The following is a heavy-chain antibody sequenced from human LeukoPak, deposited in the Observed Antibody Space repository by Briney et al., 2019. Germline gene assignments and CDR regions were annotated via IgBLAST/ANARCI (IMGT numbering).Heavy chain of an antibody. CDR3: ARYVDTAMGDWFDP. D-gene: IGHD5-18*01. CDR1: GFTVSSNY. CDR2: IYSGGST. J-gene: IGHJ5*02. Sequence: GGSLRLSCAASGFTVSSNYMSWVRQAPGKGLEWVSVIYSGGSTYYADSVKGRFTISRDDSKNTLYLQMNSLRAEDTAVYYCARYVDTAMGDWFDPWGQGTLVTVSS. V-gene: IGHV3-53*01.